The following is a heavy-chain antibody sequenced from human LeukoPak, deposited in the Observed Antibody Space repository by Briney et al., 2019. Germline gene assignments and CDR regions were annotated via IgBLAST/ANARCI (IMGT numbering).Heavy chain of an antibody. CDR1: GGSLSSSSYY. CDR2: IYYSGST. D-gene: IGHD3-10*01. J-gene: IGHJ5*02. CDR3: ARDGDSPYYYGSGSYYSYNWFDP. Sequence: SETLSLTCTVSGGSLSSSSYYWGWIRQPPGKGLEWIGSIYYSGSTYYKPSLKSRVTISVDTSKNQFSLKLSSVTAADTAVYYCARDGDSPYYYGSGSYYSYNWFDPWGQGTLVTVSS. V-gene: IGHV4-39*07.